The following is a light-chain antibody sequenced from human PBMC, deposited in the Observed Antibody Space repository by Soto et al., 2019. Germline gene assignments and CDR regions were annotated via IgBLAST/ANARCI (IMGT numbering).Light chain of an antibody. CDR3: SSYSSSTTFV. CDR2: QVS. V-gene: IGLV2-14*01. J-gene: IGLJ1*01. Sequence: QSFLTQPASVSGSPGQSITIACTGTSSDVGGYNSVSWYQQPPDKAPKLMIYQVSNRPSGISNRFSGSKSGNTASLTISGLQAEDEADYYCSSYSSSTTFVFGSGTKVTVL. CDR1: SSDVGGYNS.